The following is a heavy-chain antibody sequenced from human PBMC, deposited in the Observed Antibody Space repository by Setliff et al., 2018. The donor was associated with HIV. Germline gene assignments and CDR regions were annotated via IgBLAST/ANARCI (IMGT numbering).Heavy chain of an antibody. D-gene: IGHD1-26*01. CDR3: AKDAGPLVGASRGYFDS. CDR1: GFPFTNYW. Sequence: GESLRLSCAASGFPFTNYWMNWVRQAPGKGLEWAANLKTDGSEKYYADSVKGRFTISRDNVKSSLFLQMYSLRAEDTALYFCAKDAGPLVGASRGYFDSWGQGILVTVSS. CDR2: LKTDGSEK. V-gene: IGHV3-7*03. J-gene: IGHJ4*02.